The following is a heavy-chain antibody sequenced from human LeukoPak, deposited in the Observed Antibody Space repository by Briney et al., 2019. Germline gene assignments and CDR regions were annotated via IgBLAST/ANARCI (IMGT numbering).Heavy chain of an antibody. J-gene: IGHJ5*02. CDR2: IWYDGSNK. CDR3: ARDDCSGTSCAKHSNWLDP. D-gene: IGHD2-2*01. Sequence: GGSLRLSCAASGFTFSSYGMHWVRQAPGKGLEWVAVIWYDGSNKYYADSVKGRFTISRDNSKNTLYLQMNSLRAEDTAVYYCARDDCSGTSCAKHSNWLDPWGQGTLVTVSS. CDR1: GFTFSSYG. V-gene: IGHV3-33*01.